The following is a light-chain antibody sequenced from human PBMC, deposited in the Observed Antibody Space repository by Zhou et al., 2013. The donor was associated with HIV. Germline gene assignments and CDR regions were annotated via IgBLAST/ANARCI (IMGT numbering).Light chain of an antibody. J-gene: IGKJ3*01. V-gene: IGKV1-39*01. CDR2: AAS. Sequence: DIQMTQSPSSLSASVGDRVTITCRASQSISTYLNWYQQRPGTAPKLLIYAASSLQSGVPSRFTGSGSGTDFTLTISSLQPEDFGTYYCQQTFGTPLFTFGPGTKVDLK. CDR1: QSISTY. CDR3: QQTFGTPLFT.